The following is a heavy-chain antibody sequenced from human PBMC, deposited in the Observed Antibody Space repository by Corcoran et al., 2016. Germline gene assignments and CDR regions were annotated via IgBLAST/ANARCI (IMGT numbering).Heavy chain of an antibody. D-gene: IGHD4-17*01. J-gene: IGHJ6*02. V-gene: IGHV3-53*01. CDR3: ARGLTSVNNGMDV. Sequence: EVQLVESGGGLIQPGGSLRLSCAASGFTVSSNYMRWVRQAPGKGLEWVSVIYSGGSTYYADSVKGRFTISRDNSKNTRYLQMNSLRAEETAAEYCARGLTSVNNGMDVWGQGTTVTVSS. CDR1: GFTVSSNY. CDR2: IYSGGST.